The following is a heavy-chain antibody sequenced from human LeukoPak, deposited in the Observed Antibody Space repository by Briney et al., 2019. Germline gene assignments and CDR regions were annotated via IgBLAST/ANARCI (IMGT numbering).Heavy chain of an antibody. J-gene: IGHJ3*02. D-gene: IGHD6-13*01. CDR2: ISAYNGNT. V-gene: IGHV1-18*01. CDR3: ARGGRVAAAGYDAFDI. CDR1: VYTLTSYG. Sequence: ASVKVSCKASVYTLTSYGISWVRQAPGQGLEWMGWISAYNGNTNYAQKLQGRVTMTTATSTSTAYMELRSLRSDDTAVYYCARGGRVAAAGYDAFDIWGQGTMVTVSS.